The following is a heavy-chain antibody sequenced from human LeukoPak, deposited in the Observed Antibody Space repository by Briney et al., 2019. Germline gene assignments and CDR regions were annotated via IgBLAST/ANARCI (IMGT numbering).Heavy chain of an antibody. CDR3: ARDGYSSSWKAFDI. CDR1: GGSISSYY. D-gene: IGHD6-13*01. CDR2: IYTSGST. Sequence: SETLSLTCTVSGGSISSYYWSWIRQPAGKGLEWIGRIYTSGSTNYNPPLKSRVTMSVDTSKNQFSLKLSSVTAAGTAVYYCARDGYSSSWKAFDIWGQGTMVTVSS. J-gene: IGHJ3*02. V-gene: IGHV4-4*07.